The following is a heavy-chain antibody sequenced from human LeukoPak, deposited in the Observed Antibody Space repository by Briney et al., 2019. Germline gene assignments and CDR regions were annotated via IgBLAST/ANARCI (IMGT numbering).Heavy chain of an antibody. Sequence: GGFLRLSCAASGFSFSEHGMHWVRQAPGKGPEWVTVTWYDGSNNHYADSVKGRFTISRDNSKNTVFLEVNSLRAEDTAVYHCARDRYFGSDGFDIWGPGTMVIVSS. V-gene: IGHV3-33*01. CDR2: TWYDGSNN. CDR1: GFSFSEHG. CDR3: ARDRYFGSDGFDI. D-gene: IGHD3-10*01. J-gene: IGHJ3*02.